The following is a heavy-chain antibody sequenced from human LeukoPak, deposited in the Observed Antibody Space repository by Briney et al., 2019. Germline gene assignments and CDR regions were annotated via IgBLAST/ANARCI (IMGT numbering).Heavy chain of an antibody. CDR1: GGSFSGYY. V-gene: IGHV4-34*01. D-gene: IGHD5-18*01. CDR2: INHSGST. J-gene: IGHJ4*02. Sequence: SETLSLTCAVYGGSFSGYYWSWIRQPPGKGLEWIGEINHSGSTNYNPSLKSRVTISVDTSKNQFSLKLSSVTAADTAVYYCARTSYSYGRDYWGQGTLVTVSS. CDR3: ARTSYSYGRDY.